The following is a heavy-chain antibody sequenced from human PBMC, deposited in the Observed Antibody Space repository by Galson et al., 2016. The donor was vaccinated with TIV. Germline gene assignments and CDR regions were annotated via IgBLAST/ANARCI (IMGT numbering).Heavy chain of an antibody. V-gene: IGHV3-13*01. CDR2: IGTAGDT. CDR1: GFTFSSYD. J-gene: IGHJ4*02. D-gene: IGHD2-21*01. CDR3: VRAAYCGGDCPYYFDF. Sequence: SLRLSCAASGFTFSSYDMHWVRQAAGKGLEWVSSIGTAGDTDYPGSVKGRFTISRENAKNSLYLQMNGLRAGDTAVYFCVRAAYCGGDCPYYFDFWGQGTLVTVSS.